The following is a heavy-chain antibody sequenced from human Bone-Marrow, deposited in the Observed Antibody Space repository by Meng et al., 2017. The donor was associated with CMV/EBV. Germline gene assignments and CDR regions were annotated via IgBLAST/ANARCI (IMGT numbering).Heavy chain of an antibody. CDR2: IIPNLGIA. Sequence: QVQLVQSWAEVKKPGSSGKVSCKASGCTFSSYTISWVRQAPGQGLEWMGRIIPNLGIANYAQKFQGRVTITADKSTSTAYMELSSLRSEDTAVYYCAREDSSGYSYYFDYWGQGTLVTVSS. V-gene: IGHV1-69*08. D-gene: IGHD3-22*01. J-gene: IGHJ4*02. CDR3: AREDSSGYSYYFDY. CDR1: GCTFSSYT.